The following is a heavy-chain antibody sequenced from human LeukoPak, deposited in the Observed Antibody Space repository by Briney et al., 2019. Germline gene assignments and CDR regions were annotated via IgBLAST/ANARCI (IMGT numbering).Heavy chain of an antibody. D-gene: IGHD3-3*01. J-gene: IGHJ6*03. CDR2: ISYDGSNK. V-gene: IGHV3-30*17. CDR3: ARGPVRFSYYYYMDV. CDR1: GFTFSSYA. Sequence: GGSLRLSCAASGFTFSSYAMHWVRQAPGKGLEWVAVISYDGSNKYYADSVKGRFTISRDNSKNTLYQQMNSLRAEDTAVYYCARGPVRFSYYYYMDVWGKGTTVTVSS.